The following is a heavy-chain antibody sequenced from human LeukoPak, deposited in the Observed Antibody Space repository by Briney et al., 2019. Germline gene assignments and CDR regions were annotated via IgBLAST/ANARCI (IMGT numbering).Heavy chain of an antibody. CDR3: ARQRVATNDY. D-gene: IGHD5-12*01. CDR1: GGSISSYY. Sequence: SETLSLTCTVSGGSISSYYWSWIRQPPGKGLEWIGYIYYSGSTNYNPSLKSRVTISVDTSKNQFSLKLSSVTAADTALYYCARQRVATNDYWGQGTLVTVSS. CDR2: IYYSGST. J-gene: IGHJ4*02. V-gene: IGHV4-59*08.